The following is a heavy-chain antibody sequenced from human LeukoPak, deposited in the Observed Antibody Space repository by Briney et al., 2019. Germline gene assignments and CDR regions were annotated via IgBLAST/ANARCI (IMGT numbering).Heavy chain of an antibody. Sequence: GGSLRLSCAASGFTFSSYSMNWVRQAPGKGLEWVSSISSSSSYIYYADSVKGRFTISRDNSKNTLYLQMNSLRAEDTAVYYCAQEGSSSGWKLDHWGQGTLVTVSS. CDR3: AQEGSSSGWKLDH. CDR2: ISSSSSYI. V-gene: IGHV3-21*01. D-gene: IGHD6-19*01. J-gene: IGHJ4*02. CDR1: GFTFSSYS.